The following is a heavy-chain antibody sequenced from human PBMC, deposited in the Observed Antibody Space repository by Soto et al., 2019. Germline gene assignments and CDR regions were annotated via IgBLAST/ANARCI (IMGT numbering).Heavy chain of an antibody. CDR1: GFTFSSYG. CDR3: AKDLSNQMGIAVAGTEDHYYYYGMDV. Sequence: PGGSLRLSCSASGFTFSSYGMHWVRQAPGKGLEWVAVISYDGSNKYYAVSVKGRFTISRDNSKNTLYLQMNSLRAEDTAVYYCAKDLSNQMGIAVAGTEDHYYYYGMDVWGQGTTVTVSS. D-gene: IGHD6-19*01. V-gene: IGHV3-30*18. J-gene: IGHJ6*02. CDR2: ISYDGSNK.